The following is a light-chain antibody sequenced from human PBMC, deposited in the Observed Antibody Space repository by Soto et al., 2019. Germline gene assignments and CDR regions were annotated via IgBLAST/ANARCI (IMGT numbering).Light chain of an antibody. CDR1: SSDVGSYNL. CDR2: EGS. Sequence: QSALTQPASVSGSPGQSITISFTGTSSDVGSYNLVSWYQQHPGKAPKLIIYEGSKRPSGVSNHFSGSKSGNTASLTISGLQAEDEADYYCSSFTSTSTYVFGTGTKLTVL. CDR3: SSFTSTSTYV. V-gene: IGLV2-14*02. J-gene: IGLJ1*01.